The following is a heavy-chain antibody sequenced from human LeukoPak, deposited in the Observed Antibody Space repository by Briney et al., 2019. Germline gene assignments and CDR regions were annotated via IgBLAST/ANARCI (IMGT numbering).Heavy chain of an antibody. CDR2: INHSGST. CDR1: GGSFSGYY. J-gene: IGHJ4*02. CDR3: ARGSGGSCYYDY. Sequence: PSETLSLTCAVYGGSFSGYYWSWIRQPPGKGLECLGEINHSGSTNYNPSLKSRVTISVDTSKNQFSLKLSSVTAADTAVYYCARGSGGSCYYDYWGQGTLVTISS. D-gene: IGHD2-15*01. V-gene: IGHV4-34*01.